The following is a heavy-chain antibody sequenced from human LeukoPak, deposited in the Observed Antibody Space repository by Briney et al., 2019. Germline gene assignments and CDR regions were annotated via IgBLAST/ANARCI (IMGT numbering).Heavy chain of an antibody. CDR2: IIPIFGTA. D-gene: IGHD3-10*01. CDR1: GGTFSIYA. V-gene: IGHV1-69*13. Sequence: SVKVSCKASGGTFSIYAISWVRQAPGQGPEWMGGIIPIFGTANYAQKFQGRVTITADESTSTAYMELSSLRSEDTAVYYCARGGRDGWGSHSFIQFGYWGQGTLVTVSS. CDR3: ARGGRDGWGSHSFIQFGY. J-gene: IGHJ4*02.